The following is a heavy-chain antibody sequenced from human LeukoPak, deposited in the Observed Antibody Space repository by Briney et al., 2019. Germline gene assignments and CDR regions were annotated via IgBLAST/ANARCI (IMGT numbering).Heavy chain of an antibody. V-gene: IGHV4-59*08. Sequence: SETLSLTCTVSGGSISSYYWNWIRQPPGKGLEWIGYIYYSGTTNYNPSLKSRVTMSVDTSRNQFSLKLTSVTAADTAVYYCARFQPDTYPFDSWGQGTLVTVSS. D-gene: IGHD1-14*01. CDR1: GGSISSYY. CDR3: ARFQPDTYPFDS. CDR2: IYYSGTT. J-gene: IGHJ5*01.